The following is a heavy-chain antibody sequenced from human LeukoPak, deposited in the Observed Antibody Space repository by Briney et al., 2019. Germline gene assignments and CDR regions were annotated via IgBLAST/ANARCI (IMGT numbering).Heavy chain of an antibody. D-gene: IGHD2-15*01. CDR1: GYTFTHYW. CDR2: AYPGDSDT. CDR3: ARRGFCSGGSCFSAHFDF. Sequence: GESLKISCHGSGYTFTHYWVTWVRQMPGKGLEWKGIAYPGDSDTRYSPSFQGQVTISADKSINTAYLQWSSLKASDTAMYYCARRGFCSGGSCFSAHFDFWGQGTLLTVSS. J-gene: IGHJ4*02. V-gene: IGHV5-51*01.